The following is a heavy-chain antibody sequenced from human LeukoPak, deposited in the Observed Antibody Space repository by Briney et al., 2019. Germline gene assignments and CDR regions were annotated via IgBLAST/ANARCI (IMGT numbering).Heavy chain of an antibody. CDR1: GYTFTSYG. V-gene: IGHV1-18*01. J-gene: IGHJ2*01. Sequence: ASVKVSCKASGYTFTSYGISWVRQAPGQGLEWMGWISAYNGNTNYAQKLQGRVTMTTDTSTSTAYMELRSLRSDDTAVYYCARGFTMVRGVIPPHFDLWGRGTLVTVSS. CDR3: ARGFTMVRGVIPPHFDL. CDR2: ISAYNGNT. D-gene: IGHD3-10*01.